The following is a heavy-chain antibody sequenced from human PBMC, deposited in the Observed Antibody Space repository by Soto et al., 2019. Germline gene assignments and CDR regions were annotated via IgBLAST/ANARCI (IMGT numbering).Heavy chain of an antibody. D-gene: IGHD6-19*01. Sequence: SETLSLTCTVXGGCISSGDYYWSWIRQPPGKGLEWIGYIYYSGRTYYNPSLKSRVTISVDTSKTQFSLKLSSVTAADTAVYYCARDAGVASIAVAGTFDYWGQGTLVTVSS. CDR2: IYYSGRT. CDR3: ARDAGVASIAVAGTFDY. CDR1: GGCISSGDYY. V-gene: IGHV4-30-4*01. J-gene: IGHJ4*02.